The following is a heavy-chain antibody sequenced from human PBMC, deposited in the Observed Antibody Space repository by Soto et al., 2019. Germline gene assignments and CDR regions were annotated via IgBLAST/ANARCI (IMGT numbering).Heavy chain of an antibody. CDR1: GFPFSKYG. CDR2: IWNDGIRK. Sequence: GGSLRLSCAASGFPFSKYGMHLVRQAPGKGLEWVALIWNDGIRKVYVDSVKGRFTISRDNYKNTLDLQMKNLRDEDTAVYYCARDDDNDANALDYWGPGSLVTVSX. J-gene: IGHJ4*01. V-gene: IGHV3-33*01. CDR3: ARDDDNDANALDY.